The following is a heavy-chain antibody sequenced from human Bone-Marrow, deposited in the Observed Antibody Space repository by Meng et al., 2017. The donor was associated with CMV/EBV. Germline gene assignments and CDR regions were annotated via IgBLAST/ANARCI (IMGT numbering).Heavy chain of an antibody. CDR2: INHSGST. CDR3: ARGGVVVPAAIRSDYYYYYGMDV. D-gene: IGHD2-2*01. V-gene: IGHV4-34*01. CDR1: GGSFSGYY. Sequence: SQTLSLTCAVYGGSFSGYYWSWIRQPPGKGLEWIGEINHSGSTNYNPSLKSRVTISVDTSKNQCSLKLSSVTAADTAVYYCARGGVVVPAAIRSDYYYYYGMDVWGQGTTVTVSS. J-gene: IGHJ6*02.